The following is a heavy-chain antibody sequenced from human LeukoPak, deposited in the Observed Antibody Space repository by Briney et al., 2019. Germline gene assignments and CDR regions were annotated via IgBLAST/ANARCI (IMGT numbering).Heavy chain of an antibody. CDR1: GFTFSSYA. D-gene: IGHD2-15*01. Sequence: GGSLRLSCAASGFTFSSYAMHWVRQAPGKGLEWVAVISYDGSNKYYADSVKGRFTISRDNSKNTLYLQVTSLRVEDTAVYYCARDLHCSGGTCYSYSSHRNWFDPWGQGTLVTVSS. CDR2: ISYDGSNK. J-gene: IGHJ5*02. V-gene: IGHV3-30*04. CDR3: ARDLHCSGGTCYSYSSHRNWFDP.